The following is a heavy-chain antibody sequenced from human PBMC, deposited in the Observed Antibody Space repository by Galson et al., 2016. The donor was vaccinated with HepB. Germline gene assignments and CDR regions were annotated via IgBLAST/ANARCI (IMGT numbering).Heavy chain of an antibody. J-gene: IGHJ4*02. CDR3: VPELSWVGELLYFDY. CDR2: SSRSGDVT. D-gene: IGHD3-10*01. Sequence: SLRLSCAASGFTFGNYAMNWVRQAPGKGLEWVSHSSRSGDVTYYADSVKGRFTISRDNSKNTLYLQMNSLRAEDTAVYYCVPELSWVGELLYFDYWGQGTLVTVSS. V-gene: IGHV3-23*01. CDR1: GFTFGNYA.